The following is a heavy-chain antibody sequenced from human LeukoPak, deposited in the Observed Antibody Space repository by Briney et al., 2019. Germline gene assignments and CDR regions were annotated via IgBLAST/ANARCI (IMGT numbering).Heavy chain of an antibody. CDR2: LSGSGVST. Sequence: PGGSLRLSCAASGFNLRSYAMSWVRQAPGKGLEWVSVLSGSGVSTFYSDSAKGRFTISRDNSKNTLYLQMNSLRAEDTAVYYCAKDLQRYNYETSGYYITSAFDYWGQGTLVTVSS. CDR1: GFNLRSYA. J-gene: IGHJ4*02. V-gene: IGHV3-23*01. CDR3: AKDLQRYNYETSGYYITSAFDY. D-gene: IGHD3-22*01.